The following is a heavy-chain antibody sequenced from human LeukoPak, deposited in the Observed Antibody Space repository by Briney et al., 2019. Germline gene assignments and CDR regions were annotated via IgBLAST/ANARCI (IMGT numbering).Heavy chain of an antibody. Sequence: PGGSLRLSCAASGFTFSSYSMNWVRQAPGKGLEWVSSISSSSSYIYYADSVKGRFTISRDNAKNSLYLQMNSLRAEDTAVYYCARGVRTVVVVAANNWFDPWGQGTLATVSS. CDR2: ISSSSSYI. J-gene: IGHJ5*02. V-gene: IGHV3-21*01. CDR1: GFTFSSYS. D-gene: IGHD2-15*01. CDR3: ARGVRTVVVVAANNWFDP.